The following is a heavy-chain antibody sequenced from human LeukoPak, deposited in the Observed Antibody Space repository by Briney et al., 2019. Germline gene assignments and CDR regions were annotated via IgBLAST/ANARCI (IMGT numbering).Heavy chain of an antibody. CDR2: TYYTRST. J-gene: IGHJ2*01. V-gene: IGHV4-39*01. CDR3: ARGVTMIVVVIHDWYFDL. D-gene: IGHD3-22*01. CDR1: GGSISSSYY. Sequence: PSETLSLTCTVSGGSISSSYYWGWIRQPPGKGLEWIGSTYYTRSTYYNPSLKSRVTISVDTSKNQFSLKLTSVTAADTAVYYCARGVTMIVVVIHDWYFDLWGRGTLVTVSS.